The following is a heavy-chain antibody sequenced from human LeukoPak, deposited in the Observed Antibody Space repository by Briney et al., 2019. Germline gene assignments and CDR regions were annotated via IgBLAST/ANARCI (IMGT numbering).Heavy chain of an antibody. CDR1: GGIFSRYA. CDR2: LVPMFAIA. V-gene: IGHV1-69*01. Sequence: ASVKVSCKASGGIFSRYAISWVRQVPGQGLEWMGGLVPMFAIADLAQNFQGRVTITADESTSTAYMELSSLRSEDTAVYYCARDPYCSSTSCYWDWFDPRGQGTLVTVSS. J-gene: IGHJ5*02. CDR3: ARDPYCSSTSCYWDWFDP. D-gene: IGHD2-2*01.